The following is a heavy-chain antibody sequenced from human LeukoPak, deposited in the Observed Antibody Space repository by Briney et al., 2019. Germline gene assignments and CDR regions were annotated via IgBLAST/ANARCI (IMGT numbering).Heavy chain of an antibody. Sequence: TGGSLRLSCAASGFTFSSYGMHWVRQAPGKGLEWVAVVSYDGSNKYYADSVKGRFTISRDNSKNTLYLQMNSLREEDTAVYYCAKGLRWGPGGDYFDYWGQGTLVTVSS. J-gene: IGHJ4*02. CDR1: GFTFSSYG. CDR3: AKGLRWGPGGDYFDY. D-gene: IGHD4-23*01. CDR2: VSYDGSNK. V-gene: IGHV3-30*18.